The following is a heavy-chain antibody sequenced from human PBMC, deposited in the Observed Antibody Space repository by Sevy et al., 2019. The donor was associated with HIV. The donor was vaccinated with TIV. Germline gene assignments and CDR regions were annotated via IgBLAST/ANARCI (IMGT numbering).Heavy chain of an antibody. V-gene: IGHV3-21*01. J-gene: IGHJ3*02. CDR3: ARDLVGATYDAFDI. Sequence: GGSLRLSCAASGFTFSSYSMNWVRQAPGKGLEWVSSISSSSSYIYYADSVKGRFTISRDNAKNSLYLRMNSLRAEDTAVYYCARDLVGATYDAFDIWGQGTMVTVSS. CDR1: GFTFSSYS. D-gene: IGHD1-26*01. CDR2: ISSSSSYI.